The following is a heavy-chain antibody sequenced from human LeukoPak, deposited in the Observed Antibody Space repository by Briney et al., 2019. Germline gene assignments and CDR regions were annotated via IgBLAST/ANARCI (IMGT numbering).Heavy chain of an antibody. V-gene: IGHV4-39*07. J-gene: IGHJ4*02. CDR2: IYYSGST. CDR3: ARVGYDSSGYCASFDY. CDR1: GGSISSSSYY. Sequence: PSETLSLTCTVSGGSISSSSYYWGWIRQPPGKGLEWIGSIYYSGSTYYNPSLKSRVTISVDTSKNQFSLKLSSVTAADTAVYYCARVGYDSSGYCASFDYWGQGTLVTASS. D-gene: IGHD3-22*01.